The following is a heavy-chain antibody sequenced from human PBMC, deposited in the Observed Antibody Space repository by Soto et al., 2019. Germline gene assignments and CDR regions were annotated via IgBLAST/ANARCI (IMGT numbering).Heavy chain of an antibody. V-gene: IGHV3-48*01. CDR3: ARDDTSGWSGAEAFAI. CDR2: ISGSSSTI. J-gene: IGHJ3*02. CDR1: RFTFSKYS. D-gene: IGHD6-19*01. Sequence: GGSLRLSCEASRFTFSKYSMNWVRQAPGKGLEWISYISGSSSTIYYADSVRGRFTISRDNAKNSLYLQMNSLSADDTAVYFCARDDTSGWSGAEAFAIWGQGAMVTVSS.